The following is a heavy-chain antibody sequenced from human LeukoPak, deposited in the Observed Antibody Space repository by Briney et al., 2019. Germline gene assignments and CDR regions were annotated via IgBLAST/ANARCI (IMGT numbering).Heavy chain of an antibody. CDR2: IKQDGSEK. CDR1: GFTFSSYW. D-gene: IGHD1-26*01. CDR3: ARASPGSYYYNFYYYYYMDV. J-gene: IGHJ6*03. Sequence: PGGSLRLSCAASGFTFSSYWMSWVRQAPGKGLEWVANIKQDGSEKYYVDSVKGRFTISRDNAKNSLYLQMNSLRAEDTAVYYCARASPGSYYYNFYYYYYMDVWGKGTTVTVSS. V-gene: IGHV3-7*01.